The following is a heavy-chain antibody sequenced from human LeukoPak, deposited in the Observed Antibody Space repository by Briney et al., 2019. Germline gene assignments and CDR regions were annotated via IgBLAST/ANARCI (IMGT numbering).Heavy chain of an antibody. CDR2: IYYSGST. J-gene: IGHJ5*02. V-gene: IGHV4-59*01. Sequence: SETLSLTCTVSGGSISSYYWSWIRQPPGKGLEWIGYIYYSGSTNYNPSLKSRVTISVDTSKNQFSLKLSSVTDADTAVYYCARAAGFYDTNWFDPWGQGTLVTVSS. D-gene: IGHD3-22*01. CDR1: GGSISSYY. CDR3: ARAAGFYDTNWFDP.